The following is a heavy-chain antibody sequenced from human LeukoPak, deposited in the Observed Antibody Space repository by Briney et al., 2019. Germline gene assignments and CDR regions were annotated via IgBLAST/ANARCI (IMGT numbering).Heavy chain of an antibody. CDR3: ASENSEDFWSGYATQHNNWFDP. J-gene: IGHJ5*02. CDR1: GYTFTSYG. CDR2: ICTYNGNT. D-gene: IGHD3-3*01. V-gene: IGHV1-18*01. Sequence: ASVKVSCKASGYTFTSYGIGWVRQAPGQGLEWVGCICTYNGNTNYAQKLQGRVTMTTDTSTSTDYMELRSLRSDDTAVYYCASENSEDFWSGYATQHNNWFDPWGQGTLVTVSS.